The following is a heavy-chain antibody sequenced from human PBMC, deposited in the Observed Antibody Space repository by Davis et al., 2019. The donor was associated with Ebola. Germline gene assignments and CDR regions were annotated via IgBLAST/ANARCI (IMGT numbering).Heavy chain of an antibody. CDR1: GYTFTNYA. D-gene: IGHD1-1*01. Sequence: ASVKVSCKASGYTFTNYALNWVRQAPGQGLEWMGWINPHNGNTNYAQNVQGRVTMTTDTSTSTAYMEVGSLRSDDTAVYYCARAQFPTTSDHWGQGTLVTVSA. CDR3: ARAQFPTTSDH. V-gene: IGHV1-18*01. J-gene: IGHJ4*02. CDR2: INPHNGNT.